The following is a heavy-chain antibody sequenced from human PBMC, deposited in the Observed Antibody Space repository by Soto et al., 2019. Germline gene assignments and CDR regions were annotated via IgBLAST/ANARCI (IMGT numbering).Heavy chain of an antibody. J-gene: IGHJ5*02. D-gene: IGHD6-13*01. CDR2: MNPNSGNT. Sequence: QVQLVQSGAEVKKPGASVKASCKASGYTFTSYDINWVRQATGQGLEWMGWMNPNSGNTGYAQKFQGRVTMTRNTSISTAYMELSSLRSEDTAVYYCARSLPKSRGFDPWGQGTLVTVSS. CDR1: GYTFTSYD. CDR3: ARSLPKSRGFDP. V-gene: IGHV1-8*01.